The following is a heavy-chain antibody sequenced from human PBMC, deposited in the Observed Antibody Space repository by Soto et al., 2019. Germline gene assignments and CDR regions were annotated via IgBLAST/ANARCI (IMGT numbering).Heavy chain of an antibody. CDR1: EFYVDDKY. CDR2: IYRGGNT. CDR3: TRDLNHDTGP. D-gene: IGHD2-8*02. J-gene: IGHJ5*02. Sequence: PGGSLRLSCAASEFYVDDKYMSWVRQAPGKGLEWVSIIYRGGNTYYADSVKGRFIISRDNSKNSVYLQMNSLRGEDTALHYCTRDLNHDTGPWGQGTQVTVSS. V-gene: IGHV3-66*01.